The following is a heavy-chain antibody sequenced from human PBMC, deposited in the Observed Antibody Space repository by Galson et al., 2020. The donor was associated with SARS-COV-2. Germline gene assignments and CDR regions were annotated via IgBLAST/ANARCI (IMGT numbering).Heavy chain of an antibody. CDR1: GGPIISSSHY. V-gene: IGHV4-39*01. D-gene: IGHD3-10*01. CDR3: ARHRRWLQSGCDY. CDR2: VYYSGST. J-gene: IGHJ4*02. Sequence: SETLSLTCTVSGGPIISSSHYWGWIRQPPGKGLEWIGSVYYSGSTHYNPSLKSRVTVSVDTPNNQFSLRLNSVIAADTAVYYCARHRRWLQSGCDYWGQGTPVTVSS.